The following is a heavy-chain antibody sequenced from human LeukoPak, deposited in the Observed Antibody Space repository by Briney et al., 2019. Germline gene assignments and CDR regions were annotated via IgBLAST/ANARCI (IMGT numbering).Heavy chain of an antibody. J-gene: IGHJ4*02. CDR1: GGSISSYY. D-gene: IGHD3-10*01. CDR2: IYYSGST. V-gene: IGHV4-59*01. Sequence: KTSETLSLTCTVSGGSISSYYWSWIRQPPGKGLEWIGYIYYSGSTNYNPSLKSRVTISVDTSKNQFSPKLSSVTAADTAVYYCAARPARYYGSGSHAFDYWGQGTLVTVSS. CDR3: AARPARYYGSGSHAFDY.